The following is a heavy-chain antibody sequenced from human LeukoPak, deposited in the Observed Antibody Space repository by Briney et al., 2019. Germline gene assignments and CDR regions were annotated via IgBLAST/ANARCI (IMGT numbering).Heavy chain of an antibody. J-gene: IGHJ4*02. Sequence: AGSLRLSCAASGFTFSSYWMHWVRQAPRQGLVRVSRINSDGSSTSYADSVKGRFTISRDNAKNALYLQMNSLRAEDTAVYYCARGPLKSRLRLGELSLREKNFDYWGQGTLVTVSS. V-gene: IGHV3-74*01. CDR3: ARGPLKSRLRLGELSLREKNFDY. CDR2: INSDGSST. CDR1: GFTFSSYW. D-gene: IGHD3-16*02.